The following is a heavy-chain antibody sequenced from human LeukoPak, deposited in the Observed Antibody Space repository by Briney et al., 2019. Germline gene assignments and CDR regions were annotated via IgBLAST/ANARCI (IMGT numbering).Heavy chain of an antibody. Sequence: PSETLSLTCTVSGGSISTSSYYWGWVRQPPGKGLEWIGNIFYSGSTYYSPSLKSRVTISLDTSRNQFSLKLSSVTAADTAVYYCARADTMVRGVITLWGQGTLVTVSS. CDR2: IFYSGST. D-gene: IGHD3-10*01. V-gene: IGHV4-39*07. CDR3: ARADTMVRGVITL. CDR1: GGSISTSSYY. J-gene: IGHJ4*02.